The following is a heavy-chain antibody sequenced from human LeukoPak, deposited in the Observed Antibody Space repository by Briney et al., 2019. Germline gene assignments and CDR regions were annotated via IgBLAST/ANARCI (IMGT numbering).Heavy chain of an antibody. CDR3: ARARSGSRYIWRERGYYFDY. V-gene: IGHV1-46*01. Sequence: ASVKVSCKASGYTFTSYYMHWVRQAPGQGLEWMGIINPSGGSTSYVQKFQGRVTMTRDMSTSTVYMELSSLRSEDTAVYYCARARSGSRYIWRERGYYFDYWGQGTLVTVSS. D-gene: IGHD3-10*01. CDR2: INPSGGST. J-gene: IGHJ4*02. CDR1: GYTFTSYY.